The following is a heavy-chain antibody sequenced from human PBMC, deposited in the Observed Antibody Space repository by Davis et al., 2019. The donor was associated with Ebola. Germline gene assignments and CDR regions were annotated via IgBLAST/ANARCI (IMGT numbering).Heavy chain of an antibody. CDR2: IRYDGSNK. CDR1: GFTFSSYG. CDR3: AKDVKQQLFHFDY. J-gene: IGHJ4*02. V-gene: IGHV3-30*02. Sequence: GESLKISCAASGFTFSSYGMHWVRQAPGKGLERVAFIRYDGSNKYYADSVKGRFTISRDNSKNTLYLQMNSLRAEDTAVYYCAKDVKQQLFHFDYWGQGTLVTVSS. D-gene: IGHD6-13*01.